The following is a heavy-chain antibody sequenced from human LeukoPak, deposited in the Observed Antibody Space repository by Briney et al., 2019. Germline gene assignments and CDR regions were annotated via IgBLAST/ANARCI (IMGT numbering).Heavy chain of an antibody. CDR1: GFTFSSYG. Sequence: PGGSLRLSCAASGFTFSSYGMHWVRQAPGKGLEWVAVISYDGSNKYYADSVKGRFTISRDNSKNTLYLQMNSLRAEDTAVYYCARARAVGAAAGLNWFDPWGQGTLVTVSS. D-gene: IGHD6-13*01. CDR3: ARARAVGAAAGLNWFDP. J-gene: IGHJ5*02. V-gene: IGHV3-30*03. CDR2: ISYDGSNK.